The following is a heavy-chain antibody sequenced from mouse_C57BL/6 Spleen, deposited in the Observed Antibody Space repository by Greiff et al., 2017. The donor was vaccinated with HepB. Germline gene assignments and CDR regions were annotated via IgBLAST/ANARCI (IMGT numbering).Heavy chain of an antibody. D-gene: IGHD1-1*01. V-gene: IGHV1-54*01. CDR2: INPGSGGT. Sequence: VQLVESGAELVRPGTSVKVSCKASGYAFTNYLIEWVKQRPGQGLEWIGVINPGSGGTNYNEKFKGKATLTADKSSSTAYMQLSSLTSEDSAVYFCARTITTVVPYAMDYWGQGTSVTVSS. J-gene: IGHJ4*01. CDR3: ARTITTVVPYAMDY. CDR1: GYAFTNYL.